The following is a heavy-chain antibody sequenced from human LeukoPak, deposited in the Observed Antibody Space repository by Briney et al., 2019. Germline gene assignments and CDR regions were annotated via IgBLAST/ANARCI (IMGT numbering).Heavy chain of an antibody. J-gene: IGHJ3*02. CDR2: ISAYNANT. V-gene: IGHV1-18*01. Sequence: ASVKVSCKASGYTFSNYGISWVRQAPGQGLEWMGWISAYNANTNYAQKLQGRVTMTTDTSTSTAYMELRSLRSDDTAVYYCARGGLISLANTPLGAFDIWGQGTMVSVS. CDR3: ARGGLISLANTPLGAFDI. CDR1: GYTFSNYG. D-gene: IGHD3/OR15-3a*01.